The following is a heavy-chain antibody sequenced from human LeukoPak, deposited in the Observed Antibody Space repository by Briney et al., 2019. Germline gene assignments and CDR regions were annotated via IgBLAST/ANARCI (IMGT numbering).Heavy chain of an antibody. CDR2: IWYDGSNK. CDR3: AREPSRGVIIIPYFDY. CDR1: GFTFSSYG. D-gene: IGHD3-10*01. Sequence: QTGGSLRLSCAASGFTFSSYGMHWVRQAPGKGLEWVAVIWYDGSNKYYADSVKGRFTISRDNSKNTLYLQMNSLRAEDTAVYYCAREPSRGVIIIPYFDYWGQGTLVTVSS. J-gene: IGHJ4*02. V-gene: IGHV3-33*01.